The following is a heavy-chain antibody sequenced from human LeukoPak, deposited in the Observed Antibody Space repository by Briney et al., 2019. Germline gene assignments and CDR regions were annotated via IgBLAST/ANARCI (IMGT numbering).Heavy chain of an antibody. CDR2: IKEDGSVK. D-gene: IGHD5-24*01. J-gene: IGHJ6*02. CDR3: ARRWKLSLDV. V-gene: IGHV3-7*01. CDR1: GFTFSIYW. Sequence: GGSLRLSCAASGFTFSIYWMTWVRQAPGKGLEWVANIKEDGSVKYYVDSVKGRFTISRDNAKKSLYLQMNNLRGEDTAVHFCARRWKLSLDVWGQGTTVTVSS.